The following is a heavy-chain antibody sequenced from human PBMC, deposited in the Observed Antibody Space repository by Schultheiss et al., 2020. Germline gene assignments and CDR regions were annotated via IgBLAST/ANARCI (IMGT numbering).Heavy chain of an antibody. V-gene: IGHV3-23*01. CDR3: AKLPYDSSGYYFLWYFDL. Sequence: GSLRLSCAASGFTFSSYAMSWVRQAPGKGLEWVSAISGSGGSTYYADSVKGRFTISRDNSKNTLYLQMNSLRAEDTAVYYCAKLPYDSSGYYFLWYFDLWCRGTLVTVSS. CDR2: ISGSGGST. J-gene: IGHJ2*01. D-gene: IGHD3-22*01. CDR1: GFTFSSYA.